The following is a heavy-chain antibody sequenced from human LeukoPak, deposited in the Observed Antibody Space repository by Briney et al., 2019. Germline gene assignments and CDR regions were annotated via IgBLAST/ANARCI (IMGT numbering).Heavy chain of an antibody. D-gene: IGHD3-22*01. Sequence: ASVKVSCKASGYTFTSYYMHWVRQAPGQGLEWMGIINPSGGSTSYAQKFQGRVTVTRDTSTSTVYMELCSLRSEDTAVYYCARAYHDSSGYYLYFDYWGQGTLVTVSS. J-gene: IGHJ4*02. CDR3: ARAYHDSSGYYLYFDY. CDR2: INPSGGST. V-gene: IGHV1-46*01. CDR1: GYTFTSYY.